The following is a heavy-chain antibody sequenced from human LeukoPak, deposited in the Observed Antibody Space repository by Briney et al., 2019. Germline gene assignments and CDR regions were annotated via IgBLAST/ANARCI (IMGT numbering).Heavy chain of an antibody. CDR2: IWYEGSNK. CDR3: ARDPPHDSSGYFAFDI. Sequence: GGSLSLSCAASGFTFSTYGMHWVRQAPGKGLEWVAVIWYEGSNKYYADSVKGRFTISRDNSKNTLYLQMNSLRAEDTAVYYCARDPPHDSSGYFAFDIWGQGTMVTVSS. D-gene: IGHD3-22*01. V-gene: IGHV3-33*01. J-gene: IGHJ3*02. CDR1: GFTFSTYG.